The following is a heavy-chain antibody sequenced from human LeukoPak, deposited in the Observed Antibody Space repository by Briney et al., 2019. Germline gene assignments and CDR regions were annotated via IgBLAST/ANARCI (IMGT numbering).Heavy chain of an antibody. CDR3: ARRRGTVGDGNAFDI. J-gene: IGHJ3*02. V-gene: IGHV2-5*02. CDR1: GFSLSTSGVG. D-gene: IGHD1/OR15-1a*01. Sequence: SGPRLVKPTQTLTLTCTFSGFSLSTSGVGVGWIRQPPGKALEWLALIYWDDDKRYSPSLKSRLTITKDTSKNQVVLTMTNMDPVDTATYYCARRRGTVGDGNAFDIWGQGTMVTVSS. CDR2: IYWDDDK.